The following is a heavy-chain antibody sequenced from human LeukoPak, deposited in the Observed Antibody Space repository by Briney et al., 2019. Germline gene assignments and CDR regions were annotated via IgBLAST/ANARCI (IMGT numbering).Heavy chain of an antibody. D-gene: IGHD2-21*02. Sequence: GASVKVSCKASGGTLTSYTTSWVRQAPGQGLEWMGGIIPIFGTANYAQKFQGRVTITADESTTTAYIDLSSLRSEDTAVYYCARANMTATRHFDYWGQGSLVTVSS. J-gene: IGHJ4*02. V-gene: IGHV1-69*13. CDR3: ARANMTATRHFDY. CDR2: IIPIFGTA. CDR1: GGTLTSYT.